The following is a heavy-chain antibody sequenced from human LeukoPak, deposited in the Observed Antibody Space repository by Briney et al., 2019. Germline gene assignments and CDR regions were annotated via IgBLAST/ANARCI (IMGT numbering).Heavy chain of an antibody. CDR2: IWYDGSNK. J-gene: IGHJ4*02. Sequence: GGSLRLSCAASGFTFSSYGMNWVRQAPGKGLEWVAGIWYDGSNKYYADSVKGRFTISRDNSKNTLYLQMNSLRAEDTAVYYCARDLASVDIVATGPFDYWGQGTLVTVSS. CDR1: GFTFSSYG. CDR3: ARDLASVDIVATGPFDY. V-gene: IGHV3-33*01. D-gene: IGHD5-12*01.